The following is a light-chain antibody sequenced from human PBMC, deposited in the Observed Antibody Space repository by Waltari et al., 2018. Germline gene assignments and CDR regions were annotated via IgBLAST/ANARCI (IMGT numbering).Light chain of an antibody. CDR2: EVS. Sequence: QSALTQPPSPSGSPGQSATISCTGTTSDVGGYNYVSWYPQHPGKAPKLMIYEVSERPSGVPDRFSGSKSGNTASLTVSGLQAEDEADYYCSSYAGSNNLVFGGGTKLTVL. CDR3: SSYAGSNNLV. J-gene: IGLJ2*01. CDR1: TSDVGGYNY. V-gene: IGLV2-8*01.